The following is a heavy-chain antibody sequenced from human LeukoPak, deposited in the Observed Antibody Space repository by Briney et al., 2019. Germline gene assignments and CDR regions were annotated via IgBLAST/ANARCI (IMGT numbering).Heavy chain of an antibody. J-gene: IGHJ4*02. CDR3: ASAGYSGSPEPY. V-gene: IGHV1-69*13. CDR2: IIPIFGTA. D-gene: IGHD1-26*01. CDR1: GGIFSSYV. Sequence: GASVKVSCKASGGIFSSYVISWVRQAPGQGLEWMGGIIPIFGTANYAQKFQGRVTITADESTSTASMELSSLRSEDTAVYYCASAGYSGSPEPYWGQGTLVTVSS.